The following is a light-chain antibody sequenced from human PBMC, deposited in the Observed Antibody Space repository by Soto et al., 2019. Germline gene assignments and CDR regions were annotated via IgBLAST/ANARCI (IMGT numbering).Light chain of an antibody. CDR1: SSDVGGYKY. CDR2: EVS. V-gene: IGLV2-14*01. CDR3: CSYAGRSTWDVV. Sequence: QSALTQPASVSGSPGQSITISCTGTSSDVGGYKYVSWYQQHPDKAPKLIIFEVSNRPSGISSRFSGSKSGNTASLTISGLQAEDEADYYCCSYAGRSTWDVVFGGGTKLTVL. J-gene: IGLJ2*01.